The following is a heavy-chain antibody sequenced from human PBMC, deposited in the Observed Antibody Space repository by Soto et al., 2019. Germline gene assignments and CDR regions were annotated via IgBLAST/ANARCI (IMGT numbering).Heavy chain of an antibody. CDR2: ISPSGTT. V-gene: IGHV4-34*01. D-gene: IGHD3-10*01. J-gene: IGHJ4*02. Sequence: SETLSLTCAVYGGSFSNNYWTWFRQPPGKGLEWIGEISPSGTTKYIPSLKGRGTISVDTSRKQFFLKVTSVSAADTAVYYCATSLWFGTQPEIWGPGTLVTVSS. CDR3: ATSLWFGTQPEI. CDR1: GGSFSNNY.